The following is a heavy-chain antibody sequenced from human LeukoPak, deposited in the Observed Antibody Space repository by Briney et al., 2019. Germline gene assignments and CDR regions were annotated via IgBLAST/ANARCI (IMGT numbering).Heavy chain of an antibody. D-gene: IGHD3-3*02. CDR1: GFTFSSYA. J-gene: IGHJ3*02. V-gene: IGHV3-30-3*01. Sequence: GGSLRLSCSASGFTFSSYAMHWVRQAPGKGLEWVAVISYDGSNKYYADSVKGRFTISRDNSKNTLYLQMNSLRAEDTAVYYCAREISNPSGDAFDIWGQGTMVTVSS. CDR2: ISYDGSNK. CDR3: AREISNPSGDAFDI.